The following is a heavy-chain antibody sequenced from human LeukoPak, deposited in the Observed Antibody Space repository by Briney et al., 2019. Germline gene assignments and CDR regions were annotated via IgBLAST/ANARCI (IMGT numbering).Heavy chain of an antibody. Sequence: SVKVSCKASGGTFSSYAISWVRQAPGQGLEWMGGIIPIFGTATYAQKFQGRVTITTDESTSTAYMELSSLRSEDTAVYYCARGAAYCGGDCSFYMDVWGKGTTVTVSS. V-gene: IGHV1-69*05. J-gene: IGHJ6*03. CDR2: IIPIFGTA. D-gene: IGHD2-21*02. CDR1: GGTFSSYA. CDR3: ARGAAYCGGDCSFYMDV.